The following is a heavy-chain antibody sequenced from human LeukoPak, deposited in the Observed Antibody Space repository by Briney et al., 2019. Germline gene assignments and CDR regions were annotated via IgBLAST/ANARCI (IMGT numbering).Heavy chain of an antibody. D-gene: IGHD3-3*01. Sequence: SVKVSCKASGGTFSSYAISWVRQAPGQGLEWMGGIIPIFGTANYAQKFQGRVTITADEFTSTAYMELSSLRSEDTAVYYCARGGGIFGVLTTAHYYGIDVWGQGTTVTVSS. CDR3: ARGGGIFGVLTTAHYYGIDV. J-gene: IGHJ6*02. CDR2: IIPIFGTA. V-gene: IGHV1-69*13. CDR1: GGTFSSYA.